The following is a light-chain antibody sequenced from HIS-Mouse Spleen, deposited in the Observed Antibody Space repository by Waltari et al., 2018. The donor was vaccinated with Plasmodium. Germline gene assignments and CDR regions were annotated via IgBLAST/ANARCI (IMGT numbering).Light chain of an antibody. J-gene: IGKJ1*01. V-gene: IGKV3-15*01. CDR1: QSVSSN. CDR3: QQYNNWPRGT. Sequence: EIVMTQSTATLSVSPGERPTLSCGASQSVSSNLAWYQQKPGQAPRLLIYGASTRATGIPARFSGSGSGTEFTLTISSMQSEDFAVYYCQQYNNWPRGTFGQGTKVEIK. CDR2: GAS.